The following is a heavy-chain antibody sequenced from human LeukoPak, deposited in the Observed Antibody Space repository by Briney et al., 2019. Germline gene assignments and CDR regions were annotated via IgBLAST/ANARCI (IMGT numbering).Heavy chain of an antibody. Sequence: GGSLRLSCAASGFTFSSYWMSWVRQAPGKGLEWVAVISYDGSNKYYADSVKGRFTISRDNSKNTLYLQMNSLRAEDTAVYYCAKDFWDIVVVPAALPGDYWGQGTLVTVSS. CDR3: AKDFWDIVVVPAALPGDY. CDR1: GFTFSSYW. V-gene: IGHV3-30*18. J-gene: IGHJ4*02. D-gene: IGHD2-2*01. CDR2: ISYDGSNK.